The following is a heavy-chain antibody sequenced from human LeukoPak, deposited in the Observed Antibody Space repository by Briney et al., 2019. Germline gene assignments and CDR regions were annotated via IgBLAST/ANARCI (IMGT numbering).Heavy chain of an antibody. CDR2: ISYGGSNK. D-gene: IGHD6-19*01. V-gene: IGHV3-30-3*01. CDR1: GFTFSSYA. Sequence: GGSLRLSGAASGFTFSSYAMHWVRQAPGKGLEWVAVISYGGSNKYYADSVKGRFTISRDNSKNTLYLQMNSLRAEDTAVYYCARERLAVAGPFDYWGQGTLVTVSS. J-gene: IGHJ4*02. CDR3: ARERLAVAGPFDY.